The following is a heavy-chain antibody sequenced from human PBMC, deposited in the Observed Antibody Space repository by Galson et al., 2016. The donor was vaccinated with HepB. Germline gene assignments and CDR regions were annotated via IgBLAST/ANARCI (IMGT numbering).Heavy chain of an antibody. CDR2: ISGSGYII. CDR1: GFTFNSHK. D-gene: IGHD5-12*01. V-gene: IGHV3-48*03. Sequence: SLRLSCAASGFTFNSHKMQWVRQAPGKGLEWLSDISGSGYIIQYADSVKGRFTTSRDNTKNSVYLQMNSLRVDDTAVYYCARDRYSGAYRDYWGQGTLVTVSS. CDR3: ARDRYSGAYRDY. J-gene: IGHJ4*02.